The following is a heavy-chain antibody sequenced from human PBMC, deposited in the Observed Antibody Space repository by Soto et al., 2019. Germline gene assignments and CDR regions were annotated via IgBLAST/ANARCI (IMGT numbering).Heavy chain of an antibody. Sequence: QVQLVQSGAEVTKPGSSVKVSCKASGGTFSSYAISWVRQAPGQGLEWMGGIIPIFGTANYAQKLQGRVTITADESTSTAYMELSSLRSEDTAVYYCARGGEMATPYYYYGMDVWGQGTTVTVSS. CDR1: GGTFSSYA. CDR3: ARGGEMATPYYYYGMDV. CDR2: IIPIFGTA. D-gene: IGHD5-12*01. V-gene: IGHV1-69*01. J-gene: IGHJ6*02.